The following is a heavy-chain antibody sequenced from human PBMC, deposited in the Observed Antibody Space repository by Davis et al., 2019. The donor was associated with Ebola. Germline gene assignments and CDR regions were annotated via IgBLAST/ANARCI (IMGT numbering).Heavy chain of an antibody. CDR2: ISHDGGNR. V-gene: IGHV3-30-3*01. J-gene: IGHJ4*02. CDR3: TRVTAGMATH. D-gene: IGHD5-24*01. Sequence: GESLKISCAAYGFTFSAYAMHWVRQAPGKGLEWVAIISHDGGNRFYADSVKGRFTISRDNSKNTLYLQMNSLRTDDTAFYYCTRVTAGMATHWGQGTLVTVSS. CDR1: GFTFSAYA.